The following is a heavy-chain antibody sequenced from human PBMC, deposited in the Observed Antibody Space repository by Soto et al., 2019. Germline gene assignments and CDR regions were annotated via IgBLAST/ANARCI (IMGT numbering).Heavy chain of an antibody. CDR3: AKFITGTTGVPQEDYYYYGMDV. Sequence: GGSLRLSCAASGFTFSSYAMSWVRQAPGKGLEWVSAISGSGGSTYYADSVKGRFTISRDNSKNTLYLQMNSLRAEDTAVYYCAKFITGTTGVPQEDYYYYGMDVWGQGTTVTVSS. CDR2: ISGSGGST. J-gene: IGHJ6*02. V-gene: IGHV3-23*01. CDR1: GFTFSSYA. D-gene: IGHD1-7*01.